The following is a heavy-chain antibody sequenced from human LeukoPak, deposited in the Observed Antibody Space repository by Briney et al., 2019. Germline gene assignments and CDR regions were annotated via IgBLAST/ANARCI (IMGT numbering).Heavy chain of an antibody. Sequence: ASVKVSCKASGYTFTGHAIHWVRQAPGQGLEWMGWINPEKRDTGYAHKFQGRVTMTSDTSISTAYMELSSLRSDDTAVYYCAKXVRGPSHPLDFWGQGTLVTVSS. V-gene: IGHV1-2*02. CDR3: AKXVRGPSHPLDF. CDR1: GYTFTGHA. CDR2: INPEKRDT. D-gene: IGHD5-12*01. J-gene: IGHJ4*02.